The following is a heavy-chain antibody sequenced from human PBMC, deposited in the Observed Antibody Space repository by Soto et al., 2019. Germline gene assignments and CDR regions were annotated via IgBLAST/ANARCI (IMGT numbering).Heavy chain of an antibody. CDR1: GFTFDDYA. CDR2: ISWNSGSI. D-gene: IGHD6-6*01. Sequence: EVQLVESGGGLVQPGRSLRLSCAASGFTFDDYAMHWVRQAPGKGLEWVSGISWNSGSIGYADSVKGRFTISRDNAKNSLYLQMNRLRAEDTALYYCAKDRWGSSGAWYFDLWGRGTLVTVSS. J-gene: IGHJ2*01. V-gene: IGHV3-9*01. CDR3: AKDRWGSSGAWYFDL.